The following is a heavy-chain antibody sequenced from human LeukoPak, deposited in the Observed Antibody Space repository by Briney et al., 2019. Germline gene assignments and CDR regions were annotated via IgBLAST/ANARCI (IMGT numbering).Heavy chain of an antibody. Sequence: GGSLRLSCAASGFTFSSYTIHWVRQPPGKGLEWVAVISFDGSNKYYADSVKGRFTTSRDNAKSSLYLQMNALRGEDTAVYYCARLVGDVTTWDCWGQGTLVTISS. D-gene: IGHD1-26*01. CDR1: GFTFSSYT. V-gene: IGHV3-30-3*01. CDR2: ISFDGSNK. CDR3: ARLVGDVTTWDC. J-gene: IGHJ4*02.